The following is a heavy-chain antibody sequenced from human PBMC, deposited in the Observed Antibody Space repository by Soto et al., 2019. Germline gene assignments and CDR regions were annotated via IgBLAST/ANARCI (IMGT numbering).Heavy chain of an antibody. D-gene: IGHD5-12*01. CDR2: IDPSDSYT. V-gene: IGHV5-10-1*01. CDR3: TRHTGYDSSLDY. J-gene: IGHJ4*02. CDR1: GCTFTGHW. Sequence: GESLKISCQGSGCTFTGHWTSWVRQMPGKGLEWMGRIDPSDSYTDYSPTVQGHVTMSADKSINTAYLQWSSLQASDTAVYYCTRHTGYDSSLDYWGQGTLVTVSS.